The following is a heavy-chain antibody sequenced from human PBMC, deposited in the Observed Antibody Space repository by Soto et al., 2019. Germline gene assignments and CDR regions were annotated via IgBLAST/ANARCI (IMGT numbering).Heavy chain of an antibody. CDR2: IYHSGST. CDR3: AKDSRGYTDNCGGPNWFHP. CDR1: GGSISSGGYY. V-gene: IGHV4-31*09. D-gene: IGHD1-20*01. J-gene: IGHJ5*02. Sequence: PSETLSLTCTVSGGSISSGGYYWSWIRQHPGKGLEWIGEIYHSGSTNYNPSIKSRVTISVDKSKNQFSLKLSSVTAADTAIYYCAKDSRGYTDNCGGPNWFHPWGKGTLVTVSS.